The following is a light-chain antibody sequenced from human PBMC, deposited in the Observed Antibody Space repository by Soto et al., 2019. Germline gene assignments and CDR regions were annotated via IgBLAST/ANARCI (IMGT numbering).Light chain of an antibody. CDR1: SSDVGGNNY. J-gene: IGLJ2*01. CDR3: CSYAGSNNVV. V-gene: IGLV2-8*01. Sequence: QSVLTQPPSASASPGQSVTISCTGTSSDVGGNNYVSWYQQHPGKAPKLIIYEVNKRPSGVPDRFSGSKSGNTASLTVSGLQAEDEADYYCCSYAGSNNVVLGGGTKGTVL. CDR2: EVN.